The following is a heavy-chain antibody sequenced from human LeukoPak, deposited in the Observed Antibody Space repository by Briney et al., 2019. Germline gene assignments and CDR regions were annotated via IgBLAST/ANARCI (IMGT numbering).Heavy chain of an antibody. CDR1: GGSFSGYY. CDR3: ARRTETYYYDSSGYYIEESTRYYFDY. J-gene: IGHJ4*02. D-gene: IGHD3-22*01. Sequence: SETLSLTCAVYGGSFSGYYWSWIRQPPGKGLEWIGEIDHSGSTNYNPSLKSRVTISVDTSKNQFSLKLSSVTAADTAVYYCARRTETYYYDSSGYYIEESTRYYFDYWGQGTLVTVSS. V-gene: IGHV4-34*01. CDR2: IDHSGST.